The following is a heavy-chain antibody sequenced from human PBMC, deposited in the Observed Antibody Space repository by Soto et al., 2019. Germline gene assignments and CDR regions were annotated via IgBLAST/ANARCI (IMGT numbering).Heavy chain of an antibody. CDR3: ARGYLVYCSGGSCLYYYYYYYMDV. CDR2: INHSGST. V-gene: IGHV4-34*01. Sequence: SETLSLTCAVYGGSFSGYCWSWIRQPPGKGLEWIGEINHSGSTNYNPSLKSRVTISVDTSKNQFSLKLSSVTAADTAVYYCARGYLVYCSGGSCLYYYYYYYMDVWGNGTTVTVSS. J-gene: IGHJ6*03. CDR1: GGSFSGYC. D-gene: IGHD2-15*01.